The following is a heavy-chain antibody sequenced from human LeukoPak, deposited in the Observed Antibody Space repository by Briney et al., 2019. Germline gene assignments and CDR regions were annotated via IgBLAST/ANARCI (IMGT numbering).Heavy chain of an antibody. CDR2: IIPMLGTA. V-gene: IGHV1-69*05. CDR3: ARTRIWGSRSDAFDF. D-gene: IGHD7-27*01. Sequence: GSSVKVSCKASGGSFSRHALNWVRQAPGQGLEWMGGIIPMLGTANYADHLRDRVTITTDESTSTVYMELSSLRSEDTATYYCARTRIWGSRSDAFDFWGQGTLVTVSS. J-gene: IGHJ3*01. CDR1: GGSFSRHA.